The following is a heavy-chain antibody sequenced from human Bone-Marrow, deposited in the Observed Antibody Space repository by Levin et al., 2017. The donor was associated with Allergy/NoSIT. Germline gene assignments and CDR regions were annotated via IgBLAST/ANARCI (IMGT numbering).Heavy chain of an antibody. CDR1: GFTFHTYA. V-gene: IGHV3-23*01. J-gene: IGHJ4*02. Sequence: LSLTCAASGFTFHTYAMSWVRPAPGKGLEWVSSISGSGGSTYYADSVKGRFTISRDSSRDTLYLQMNSLRVEDTAVYYCARRGIPVAGRMLYYFDYWGQGTLVTVSS. CDR3: ARRGIPVAGRMLYYFDY. D-gene: IGHD6-19*01. CDR2: ISGSGGST.